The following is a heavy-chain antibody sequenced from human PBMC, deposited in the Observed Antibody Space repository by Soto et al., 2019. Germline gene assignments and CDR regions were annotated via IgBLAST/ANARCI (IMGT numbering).Heavy chain of an antibody. CDR1: GFVFSDYG. J-gene: IGHJ6*04. CDR2: ISFDGSNQ. V-gene: IGHV3-30*03. D-gene: IGHD2-15*01. Sequence: GGSLRLSCAASGFVFSDYGMHWVRQAPGEGLEWVALISFDGSNQYYADSVKGRFTISRDNTKNSLYLQMNSLRAEDTALYYCARDSHHVTVSAASCDVWGKGTTVTVSS. CDR3: ARDSHHVTVSAASCDV.